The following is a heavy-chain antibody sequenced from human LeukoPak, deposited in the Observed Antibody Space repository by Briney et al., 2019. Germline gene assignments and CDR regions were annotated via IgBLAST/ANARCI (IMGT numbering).Heavy chain of an antibody. D-gene: IGHD2-15*01. V-gene: IGHV1-69*04. Sequence: SVKVSCKASGGTFSSYAVSWVRQAPGQGLEWMGRIIPIFGIANYAQKFQGRVTITADKSTSTAYMELSSLRSEDAAVYYCARANLGRPVGHCSGGSCYSDSSWFDPWGQGTLVTVSS. CDR1: GGTFSSYA. J-gene: IGHJ5*02. CDR3: ARANLGRPVGHCSGGSCYSDSSWFDP. CDR2: IIPIFGIA.